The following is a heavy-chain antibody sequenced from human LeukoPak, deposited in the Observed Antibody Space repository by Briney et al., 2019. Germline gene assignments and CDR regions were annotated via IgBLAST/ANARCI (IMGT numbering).Heavy chain of an antibody. CDR2: TSSGGSP. V-gene: IGHV4-61*02. Sequence: SETLSLTCTVSGASISSGSYYWSWIRQPAGRGLEWIARTSSGGSPNYNPSLQSRVTISVDTSKNQFSLELSSVTAADTAVYYCARDLAQWPFYWFDPWGQGTLVIVSS. J-gene: IGHJ5*02. CDR3: ARDLAQWPFYWFDP. CDR1: GASISSGSYY. D-gene: IGHD6-19*01.